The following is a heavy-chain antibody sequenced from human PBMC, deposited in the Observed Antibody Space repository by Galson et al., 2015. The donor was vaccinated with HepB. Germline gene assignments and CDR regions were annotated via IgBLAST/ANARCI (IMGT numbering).Heavy chain of an antibody. V-gene: IGHV3-23*01. J-gene: IGHJ4*02. CDR1: GFTFSSYA. D-gene: IGHD5-12*01. CDR3: AKGRPERPPEHRGYDLPDY. CDR2: IGVNDGSI. Sequence: SLRLSCAASGFTFSSYAMNWVRQAPGKGLEWVSGIGVNDGSIYYANSVKGRFTISRDNSKNTLYLQVNSLRVEGTAIYYCAKGRPERPPEHRGYDLPDYWGQGTLVTVSS.